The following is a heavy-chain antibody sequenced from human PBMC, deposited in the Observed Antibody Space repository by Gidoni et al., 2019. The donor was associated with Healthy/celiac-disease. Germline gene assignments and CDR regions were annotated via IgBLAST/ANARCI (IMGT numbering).Heavy chain of an antibody. CDR3: ARMDSGAGDY. V-gene: IGHV3-33*01. CDR2: IWDDGSNK. D-gene: IGHD6-19*01. CDR1: GFPFSSYG. Sequence: QVHLVESGGGVVQPVRSLRLSCAASGFPFSSYGMHWVRQAPGKGLEWVAVIWDDGSNKYYADSVKGRFTISRDNSKNTLYLQMNSLRAEDTAVYYCARMDSGAGDYWGQGTLVTVSS. J-gene: IGHJ4*02.